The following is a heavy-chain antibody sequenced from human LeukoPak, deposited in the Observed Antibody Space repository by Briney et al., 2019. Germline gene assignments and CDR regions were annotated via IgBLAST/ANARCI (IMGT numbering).Heavy chain of an antibody. CDR1: GGSISSNY. CDR2: ISYSGGT. D-gene: IGHD1-26*01. CDR3: ARGRAVGAMFDY. V-gene: IGHV4-59*12. J-gene: IGHJ4*02. Sequence: SETLSLTCTVSGGSISSNYCNWIRQPPGKALEWIGYISYSGGTNYNPSLKSRVTISVDTSKNQFSLKLSSVTAADTAVYYCARGRAVGAMFDYWGQGTLVTVSS.